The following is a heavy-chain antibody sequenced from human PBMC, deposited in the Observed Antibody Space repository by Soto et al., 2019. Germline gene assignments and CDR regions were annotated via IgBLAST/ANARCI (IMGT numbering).Heavy chain of an antibody. Sequence: GGSLRLSCAASGFTFSSYWMNWVRQAPGKGLEWVANIKQDGTEKNYVGSVEGRFTISRDNAKNSLYLQMSSLRAEDTAVYYCVPLCRYCSTTTPSWGQGTLVTVSS. V-gene: IGHV3-7*01. J-gene: IGHJ4*02. CDR3: VPLCRYCSTTTPS. D-gene: IGHD2-2*01. CDR2: IKQDGTEK. CDR1: GFTFSSYW.